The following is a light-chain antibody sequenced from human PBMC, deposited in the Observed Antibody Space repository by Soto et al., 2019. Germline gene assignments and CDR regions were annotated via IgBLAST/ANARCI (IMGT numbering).Light chain of an antibody. CDR2: DAS. CDR3: QQYDNWPRT. CDR1: QSVRSN. Sequence: EKVMRQSPATLSVSPGERATLSCRASQSVRSNLAWYQQKPGQPPRLLIYDASTRATGIPSRFSGSGSGTEFTLTISSLKSEDFAVYYCQQYDNWPRTFGQGTKVDTK. J-gene: IGKJ1*01. V-gene: IGKV3-15*01.